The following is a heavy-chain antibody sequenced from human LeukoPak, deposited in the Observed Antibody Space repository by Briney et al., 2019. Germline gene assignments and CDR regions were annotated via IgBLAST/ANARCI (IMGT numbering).Heavy chain of an antibody. Sequence: MTGGSLRLSCAASGFTFTSYSMNWVRQAPGRGLEWVSSISSSSTYIYYADSVKGRFTISRDNAKNSLYLQMSSLRAEDTALYYCAREEGGYFDYWGQGTLVTVSS. CDR1: GFTFTSYS. CDR2: ISSSSTYI. CDR3: AREEGGYFDY. J-gene: IGHJ4*02. D-gene: IGHD3-16*01. V-gene: IGHV3-21*04.